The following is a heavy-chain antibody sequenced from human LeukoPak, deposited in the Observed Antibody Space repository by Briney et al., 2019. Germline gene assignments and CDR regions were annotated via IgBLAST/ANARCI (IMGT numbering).Heavy chain of an antibody. J-gene: IGHJ4*02. V-gene: IGHV1-46*01. CDR1: GYTFTSYY. CDR2: INPSGGST. D-gene: IGHD3-9*01. CDR3: AKDHQSIRYFDWLLSGPFDY. Sequence: ASVKVSCKASGYTFTSYYMHWVRQAPGQGLEWMGIINPSGGSTSYAQKFQGRVTMTRDMSTSTVYMELSSLRSEDTAVYYCAKDHQSIRYFDWLLSGPFDYWGQGTLVTVSS.